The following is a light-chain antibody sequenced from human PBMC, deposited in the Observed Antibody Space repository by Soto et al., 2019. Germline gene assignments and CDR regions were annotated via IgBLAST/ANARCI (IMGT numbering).Light chain of an antibody. CDR3: QQYGRSPLMYT. Sequence: EIVWTQSPGTLSLSPGERATLSCRASQSITSNFLAWYQQKPGQAPRLLIYGASTRAAGVPDRFSGSGSGTDFNLTINRPEPEDFAVYYCQQYGRSPLMYTFGQGTKLGV. J-gene: IGKJ2*01. CDR2: GAS. CDR1: QSITSNF. V-gene: IGKV3-20*01.